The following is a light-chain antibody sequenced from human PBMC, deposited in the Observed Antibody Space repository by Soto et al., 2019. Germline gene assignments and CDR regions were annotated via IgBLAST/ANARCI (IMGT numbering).Light chain of an antibody. CDR3: QQHYSTPLT. Sequence: DIVMTQSPDSLAASLGERATINCKSSQSVLHSSNNKNYLAWYQQKPGQPPKLLIYWASTRESGVPDRFSGSGSGTDFTLTISSLQAEDVAVYYCQQHYSTPLTFGQGTRLEIK. CDR2: WAS. J-gene: IGKJ5*01. CDR1: QSVLHSSNNKNY. V-gene: IGKV4-1*01.